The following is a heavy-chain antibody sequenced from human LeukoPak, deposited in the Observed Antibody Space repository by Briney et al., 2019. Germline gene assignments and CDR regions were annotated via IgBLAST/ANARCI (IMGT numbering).Heavy chain of an antibody. J-gene: IGHJ5*02. D-gene: IGHD6-13*01. Sequence: SETLSLTCTVSAGSISSYYWSWLRQPPGKGLEWIGYIYYSGSTNYNPSLKSRVTISVDTSKNQFSLKLSSVAAADTAVYYCARSPVIAENWFDRWDQGTLVTVSS. CDR3: ARSPVIAENWFDR. CDR1: AGSISSYY. V-gene: IGHV4-59*01. CDR2: IYYSGST.